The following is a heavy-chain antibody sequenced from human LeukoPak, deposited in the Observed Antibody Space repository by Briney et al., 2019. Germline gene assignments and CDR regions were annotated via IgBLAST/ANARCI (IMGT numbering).Heavy chain of an antibody. CDR3: ARRPYSSGWGIAFDI. V-gene: IGHV4-61*05. CDR2: IYYSGST. J-gene: IGHJ3*02. Sequence: SETLSLTCTVSGDSITSSSYYWTWIRQPPGKGLKWIGYIYYSGSTNYNPSLKSRVTISVDTSKNQFSLRLSSVTAADTAVYYCARRPYSSGWGIAFDIWGQGTMVTVSS. D-gene: IGHD6-19*01. CDR1: GDSITSSSYY.